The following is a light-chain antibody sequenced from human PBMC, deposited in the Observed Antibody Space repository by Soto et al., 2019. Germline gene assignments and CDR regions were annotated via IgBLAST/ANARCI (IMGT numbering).Light chain of an antibody. CDR2: GAS. CDR1: QSISTW. CDR3: QQYGSSPPT. J-gene: IGKJ1*01. Sequence: DIEMTQSPPTLSASVGDRVTITCRASQSISTWLAWYQQKPGQAPRLLIYGASSRATGIPDRFSGSGSGTDFTLTISRLEPEDFAVHYCQQYGSSPPTFGQGTKVDIK. V-gene: IGKV3-20*01.